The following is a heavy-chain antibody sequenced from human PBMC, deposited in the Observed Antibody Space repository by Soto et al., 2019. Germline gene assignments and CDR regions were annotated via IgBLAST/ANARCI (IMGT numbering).Heavy chain of an antibody. CDR3: ARDDAVTKPYFYYYGMDV. V-gene: IGHV3-48*02. D-gene: IGHD4-17*01. J-gene: IGHJ6*02. CDR1: GFTFSSYS. CDR2: ISSSSSTI. Sequence: PGGSLRLSCAASGFTFSSYSMNWVRQAPGKGLEWVSYISSSSSTIYYADSVKGRFTISRDNAKNSLYLQMNSLRDEDTAVYYCARDDAVTKPYFYYYGMDVWGQGTTVTVSS.